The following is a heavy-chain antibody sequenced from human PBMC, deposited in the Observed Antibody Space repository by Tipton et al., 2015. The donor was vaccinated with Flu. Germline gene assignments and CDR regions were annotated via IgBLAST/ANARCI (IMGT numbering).Heavy chain of an antibody. CDR3: ATKFANWGVWEPRDY. V-gene: IGHV4-34*01. J-gene: IGHJ4*02. CDR2: INHSGRT. Sequence: TLSLTCAVYGRSFSGYYWSWIRQPPGKGLEWIGEINHSGRTNYNPSLKSRVTISADTSNNQFFLTLNSVTAADTAVYYCATKFANWGVWEPRDYWGQGTMVTVAS. D-gene: IGHD7-27*01. CDR1: GRSFSGYY.